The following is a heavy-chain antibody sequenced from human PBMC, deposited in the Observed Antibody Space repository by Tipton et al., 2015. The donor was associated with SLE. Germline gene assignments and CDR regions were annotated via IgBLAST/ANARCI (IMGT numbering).Heavy chain of an antibody. Sequence: QLVQSGAEVKKPGSSVKVSCKASGGTFSSYAISWVRQAPGQGLEWMGGIIPIFGTAYYAQKFQGRVTITADESTSTAYMELSSLRSEDTAVYYCAGGAGVWFGEPSSRDAFDIWGQGTMVTVSS. V-gene: IGHV1-69*01. CDR2: IIPIFGTA. D-gene: IGHD3-10*01. CDR3: AGGAGVWFGEPSSRDAFDI. J-gene: IGHJ3*02. CDR1: GGTFSSYA.